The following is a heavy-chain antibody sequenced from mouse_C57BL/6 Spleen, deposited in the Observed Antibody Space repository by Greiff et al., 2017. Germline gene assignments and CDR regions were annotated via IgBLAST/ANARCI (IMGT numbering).Heavy chain of an antibody. CDR2: IHPNSGST. V-gene: IGHV1-64*01. CDR1: GYTFTSYW. J-gene: IGHJ4*01. D-gene: IGHD1-1*01. Sequence: VQLQQSGAELVKPGASVKLSCKASGYTFTSYWMHWVKQRPGQGLEWIGMIHPNSGSTNYNEKFKSKATLTVDKSSSTAYMQLSSLTSEDSAVYYCARRITTVVAPLAMDYWGQGTSVTVSS. CDR3: ARRITTVVAPLAMDY.